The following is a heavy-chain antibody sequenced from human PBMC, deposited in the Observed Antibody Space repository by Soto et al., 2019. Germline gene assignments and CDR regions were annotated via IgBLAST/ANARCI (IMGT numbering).Heavy chain of an antibody. CDR2: IYHDGSS. Sequence: QVQLHESGPGLVKPSGTLSLTCAVSGGSINTGDSITNGHWWGWVRQPPGKGLEWIGEIYHDGSSNYKTSLKRRVTMSVDKSKTQFSLNLRSVTAADTDIYYCARTFHRSGVGYLHYGMDVRGQGTTVTVSS. CDR1: GGSINTGDSITNGHW. CDR3: ARTFHRSGVGYLHYGMDV. D-gene: IGHD3-3*01. V-gene: IGHV4-39*07. J-gene: IGHJ6*02.